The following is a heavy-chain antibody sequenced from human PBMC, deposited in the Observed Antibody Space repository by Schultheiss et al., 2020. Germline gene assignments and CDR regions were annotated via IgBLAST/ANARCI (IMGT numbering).Heavy chain of an antibody. D-gene: IGHD6-13*01. CDR1: GFTFSSYS. J-gene: IGHJ4*02. CDR3: ARVGAAALDY. Sequence: GGSLRLSCAASGFTFSSYSMNWVRQAPGKGLEWVSYISSSSSTIYYADSVKGRFTISRDNSKNTLYLQMNSLRAEDTAVYYCARVGAAALDYWGQGTLVTVSS. CDR2: ISSSSSTI. V-gene: IGHV3-48*01.